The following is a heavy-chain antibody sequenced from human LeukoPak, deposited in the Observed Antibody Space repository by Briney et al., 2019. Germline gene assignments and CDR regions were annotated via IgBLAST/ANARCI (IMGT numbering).Heavy chain of an antibody. V-gene: IGHV3-30*02. J-gene: IGHJ5*02. Sequence: GGSLRLSCAASGFTFSSYGMHWVRQAPGKGLEWVAVIRYDGSNKYYADSVKGRFTISRDNSKNTLYLQMNSLRAEDTAVYYCAREGRITIFGVAASPNWFDPWGQGTLVTVSS. CDR1: GFTFSSYG. CDR2: IRYDGSNK. CDR3: AREGRITIFGVAASPNWFDP. D-gene: IGHD3-3*01.